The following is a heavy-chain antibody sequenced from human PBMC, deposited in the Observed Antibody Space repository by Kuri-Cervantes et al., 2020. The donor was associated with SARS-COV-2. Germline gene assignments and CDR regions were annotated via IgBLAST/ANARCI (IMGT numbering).Heavy chain of an antibody. J-gene: IGHJ4*02. CDR1: ETTFPNYD. CDR2: VKTNSGNT. Sequence: ASVKVSCKAPETTFPNYDINWVRQATGQGLEWMGMVKTNSGNTLYAQIFQGRVTMTRDTSTSTAYMELSRLRSDDTAVYYCARALYTDTAMVPFDYWGQGTLVTVSS. CDR3: ARALYTDTAMVPFDY. D-gene: IGHD5-18*01. V-gene: IGHV1-8*01.